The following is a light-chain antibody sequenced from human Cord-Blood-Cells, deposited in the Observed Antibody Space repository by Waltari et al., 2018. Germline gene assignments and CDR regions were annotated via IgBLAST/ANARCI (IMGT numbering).Light chain of an antibody. V-gene: IGKV1-6*01. CDR3: LQDYNYPRT. CDR2: AAS. CDR1: EGIRND. Sequence: AIQMTQSPSSLSASVGDRVTITCRASEGIRNDLGWYQQKPGKAPKLLIYAASSLQSGVPSRFSGSGSCTDFTLTISSLQPEDFATYYCLQDYNYPRTFGQGTKVEIK. J-gene: IGKJ1*01.